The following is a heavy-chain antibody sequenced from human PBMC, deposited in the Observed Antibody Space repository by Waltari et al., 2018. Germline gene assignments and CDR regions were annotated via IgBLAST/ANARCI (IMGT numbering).Heavy chain of an antibody. J-gene: IGHJ4*02. CDR2: LNHSGRT. CDR3: ARGYNWNYALGY. CDR1: GGSFSGYY. Sequence: QVQLQQWGAGLLKPSETLSLTCAVYGGSFSGYYWRWIRQPPGTGLEWIGELNHSGRTNYNPSLERRVSISVDTSTNQFSLKLRSVTAADTAVYYCARGYNWNYALGYWGQGTLVTVSS. V-gene: IGHV4-34*01. D-gene: IGHD1-7*01.